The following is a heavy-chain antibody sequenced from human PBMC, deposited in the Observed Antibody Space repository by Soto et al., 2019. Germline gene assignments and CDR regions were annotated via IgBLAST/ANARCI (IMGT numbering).Heavy chain of an antibody. V-gene: IGHV4-31*03. CDR1: GGSISSGGYY. J-gene: IGHJ6*03. Sequence: SETLSLTCTVSGGSISSGGYYWSWIRQHPGKGLEWIGYIYYSGSTYYNPSLKSRVTISVDTSKNQFSLKLSSVTAADTAVYYCARVPTLTTVTTWNYMDVWGKGTTVTVSS. CDR2: IYYSGST. D-gene: IGHD4-17*01. CDR3: ARVPTLTTVTTWNYMDV.